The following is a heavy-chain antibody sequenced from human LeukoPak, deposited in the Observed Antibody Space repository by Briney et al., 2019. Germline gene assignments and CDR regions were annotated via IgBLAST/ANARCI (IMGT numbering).Heavy chain of an antibody. Sequence: GGSLRHSRVASLYSLTIYYVNWVRQAPGKGVEWVSRISSSRTYKYSADSVRGRFAISRDNPKNSLYLQMNRLRAEDTAVYYCARENHGAFDYWGQGRLVTVSS. J-gene: IGHJ4*02. CDR3: ARENHGAFDY. D-gene: IGHD1-14*01. CDR1: LYSLTIYY. V-gene: IGHV3-21*01. CDR2: ISSSRTYK.